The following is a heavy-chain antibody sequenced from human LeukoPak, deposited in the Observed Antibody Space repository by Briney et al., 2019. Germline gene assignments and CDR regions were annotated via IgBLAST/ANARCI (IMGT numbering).Heavy chain of an antibody. J-gene: IGHJ5*02. Sequence: GASVTVSCKVSGYTLTELSMHWVRQAPGKGLEWMGGFYPEDGETIYAQKFQGRVTMTEDTSTDTAYMELSSLRSEDTAVYYCATRLRFLEWLRPTEWFDPWGQGTLVTVSS. CDR2: FYPEDGET. CDR3: ATRLRFLEWLRPTEWFDP. CDR1: GYTLTELS. D-gene: IGHD3-3*01. V-gene: IGHV1-24*01.